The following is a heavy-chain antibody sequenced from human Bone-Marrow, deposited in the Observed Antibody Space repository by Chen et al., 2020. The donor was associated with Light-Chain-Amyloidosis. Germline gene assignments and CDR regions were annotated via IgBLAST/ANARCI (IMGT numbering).Heavy chain of an antibody. CDR1: GYTFINYY. V-gene: IGHV1-46*01. J-gene: IGHJ4*02. Sequence: QVNLVQSGAEAKKPGASMKISCKASGYTFINYYIHWVRQAPGQGLELMGAINPNDGNTTYVQKCQGRVSMTRDTSSDTVYMDVTRLTSDDTAMYFCTRTDSNYIFDYWGQGTLVTVSA. D-gene: IGHD4-4*01. CDR3: TRTDSNYIFDY. CDR2: INPNDGNT.